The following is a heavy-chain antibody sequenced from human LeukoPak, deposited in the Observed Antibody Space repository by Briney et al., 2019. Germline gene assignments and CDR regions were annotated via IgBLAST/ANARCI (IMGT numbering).Heavy chain of an antibody. J-gene: IGHJ5*02. D-gene: IGHD2-2*02. CDR3: AREGERKQLLYTWFDP. Sequence: ASVKVSCKASGGTFSSYAISWVRQAPGQGLEWMGGIIPIFGTANYAQKFQGRVTITADESTSTAYMELSSLRSEDTAVYYCAREGERKQLLYTWFDPWGQGTLVTVSS. CDR1: GGTFSSYA. CDR2: IIPIFGTA. V-gene: IGHV1-69*13.